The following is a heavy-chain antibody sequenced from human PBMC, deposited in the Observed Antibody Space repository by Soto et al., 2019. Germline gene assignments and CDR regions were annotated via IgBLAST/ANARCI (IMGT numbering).Heavy chain of an antibody. J-gene: IGHJ3*02. CDR3: ASLYYYDSSGYPPDI. CDR2: INHSGST. D-gene: IGHD3-22*01. CDR1: GGSFSGYY. V-gene: IGHV4-34*01. Sequence: QVQLQQWGAGLLKPSETLSLTCAVYGGSFSGYYWSWIRQPPGKGLEWIGEINHSGSTNYNPSLKRRVTISVDTSKNQFSLKLSSVTAADTAVYYCASLYYYDSSGYPPDIWGQGTMVTVSS.